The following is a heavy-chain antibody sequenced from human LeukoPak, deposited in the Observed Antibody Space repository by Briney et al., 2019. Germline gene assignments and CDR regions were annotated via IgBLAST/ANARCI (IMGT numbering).Heavy chain of an antibody. CDR2: VFPDDSDT. J-gene: IGHJ4*02. V-gene: IGHV5-51*01. CDR3: ARSGRDGYRSTDF. CDR1: GYSFTTYW. Sequence: GESLKISCKGSGYSFTTYWIAWVRQRPGEGLEWMGTVFPDDSDTRCSPSFQGQVTISADKSISTAHLQWSSLKASDTAIYYCARSGRDGYRSTDFWGQGTLVTVFS. D-gene: IGHD5-24*01.